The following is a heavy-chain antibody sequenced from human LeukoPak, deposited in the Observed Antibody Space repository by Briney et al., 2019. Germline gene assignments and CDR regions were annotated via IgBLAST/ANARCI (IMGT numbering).Heavy chain of an antibody. J-gene: IGHJ5*02. Sequence: GESLKISCEVSGHRFTNHWIGWVRQMPGKGLEWMGIINLGDSDTKYSPSFQGQVTISLDKSISTAYLQWRSPKASDTAMYYCARRPYSGSPNWFDPWGQGTLVTVSS. CDR1: GHRFTNHW. D-gene: IGHD1-26*01. V-gene: IGHV5-51*01. CDR2: INLGDSDT. CDR3: ARRPYSGSPNWFDP.